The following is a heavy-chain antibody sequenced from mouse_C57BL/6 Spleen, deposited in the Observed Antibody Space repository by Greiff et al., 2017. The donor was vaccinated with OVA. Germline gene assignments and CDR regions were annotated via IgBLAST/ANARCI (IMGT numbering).Heavy chain of an antibody. CDR2: IYPGSGNT. CDR1: GYTFTDYY. CDR3: ARWPFDY. V-gene: IGHV1-76*01. Sequence: QVQLKESGAELVRPGASVKLSCKASGYTFTDYYINWVKQRPGQGLEWIARIYPGSGNTYYNEKFKGKATLTAEKSSSTAYMQLSSLTSEDSAVYFCARWPFDYWGQGTTLTVSS. J-gene: IGHJ2*01.